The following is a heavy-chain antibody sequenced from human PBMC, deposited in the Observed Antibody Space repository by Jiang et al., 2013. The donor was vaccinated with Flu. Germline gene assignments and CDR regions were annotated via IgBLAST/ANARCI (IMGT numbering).Heavy chain of an antibody. J-gene: IGHJ4*02. D-gene: IGHD3-22*01. V-gene: IGHV4-38-2*02. CDR3: ARDKMMYYFDSSGPYYFDH. Sequence: IRQSQEGAGVDWEYLSYGMTYXNPSLKSRVTMSVDTSKNQFALKLSSVTAADTAVYYCARDKMMYYFDSSGPYYFDHWGQGILVTVSS. CDR2: LSYGMT.